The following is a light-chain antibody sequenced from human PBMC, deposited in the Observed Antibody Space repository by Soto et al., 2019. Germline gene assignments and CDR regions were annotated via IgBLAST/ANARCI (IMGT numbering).Light chain of an antibody. CDR2: SAS. CDR1: QDINKF. V-gene: IGKV1-9*01. Sequence: IQLTQSPSSLSASVGDRVTITCRASQDINKFLAWFQQKPGKAPNLLIFSASTLQSAVPSRFSGGGSGTDFTLTINSLQPEDFATYYCQQLKTYPYTFGGGTKVEIK. J-gene: IGKJ4*01. CDR3: QQLKTYPYT.